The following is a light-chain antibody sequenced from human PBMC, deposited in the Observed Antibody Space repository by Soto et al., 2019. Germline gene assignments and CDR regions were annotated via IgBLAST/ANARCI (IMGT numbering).Light chain of an antibody. CDR1: SSDIGGYYY. CDR3: TSYSSSSTFYV. J-gene: IGLJ1*01. V-gene: IGLV2-14*01. CDR2: QVT. Sequence: QSALTQPASVSGSPGQSITISCTGTSSDIGGYYYVSWYQHHPGKAPKLIIYQVTNRPSGVSHRFSGSKSGNTASLTISGLQAEDEADYYCTSYSSSSTFYVFGTGTKVTVL.